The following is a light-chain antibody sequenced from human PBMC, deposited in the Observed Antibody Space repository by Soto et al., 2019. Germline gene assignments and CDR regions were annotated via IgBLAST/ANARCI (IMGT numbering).Light chain of an antibody. CDR2: AAS. CDR1: QGISSY. J-gene: IGKJ4*01. CDR3: QQGSNIPPT. Sequence: AIRMTQSPSSFSASTGDRVTITCRASQGISSYLAWYQQKPGKAPKLLIYAASSLRSGVPSRFSGAGSGTEFSLTINALQPEDFASYFCQQGSNIPPTFGGGTKV. V-gene: IGKV1-8*01.